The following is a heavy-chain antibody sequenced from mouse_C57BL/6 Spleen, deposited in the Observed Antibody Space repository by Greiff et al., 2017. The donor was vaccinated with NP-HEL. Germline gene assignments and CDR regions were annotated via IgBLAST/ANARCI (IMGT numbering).Heavy chain of an antibody. J-gene: IGHJ3*01. CDR3: ARRHYYGSSPAWFAY. CDR2: IYPSDSET. V-gene: IGHV1-61*01. CDR1: GYTFTSYW. Sequence: VQLQQPGAELVRPGSSVKLSCKASGYTFTSYWMDWVKQRPGQGLEWIGNIYPSDSETHYNQKFKDKATLTVGKSSSTAYMQLSSLTSEDSAVYYCARRHYYGSSPAWFAYWGQGTLVTVSA. D-gene: IGHD1-1*01.